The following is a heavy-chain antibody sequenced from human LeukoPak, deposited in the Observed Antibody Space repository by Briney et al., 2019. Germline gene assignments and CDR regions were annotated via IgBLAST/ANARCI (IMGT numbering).Heavy chain of an antibody. D-gene: IGHD3-9*01. CDR3: AKWGDYDVLTGYYVSDY. V-gene: IGHV3-23*01. CDR2: ITGSGGNT. Sequence: PGASLRLSCAVSGFTFSNYAMSWVRQAPGKGLEWVSAITGSGGNTYYADSVKGRFTISRDNSKNTVILQMNSLRAEDTAVYYCAKWGDYDVLTGYYVSDYWGQGPLVTVSS. CDR1: GFTFSNYA. J-gene: IGHJ4*02.